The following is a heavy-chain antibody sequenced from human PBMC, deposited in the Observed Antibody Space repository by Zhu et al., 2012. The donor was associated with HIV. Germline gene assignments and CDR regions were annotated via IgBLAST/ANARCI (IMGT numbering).Heavy chain of an antibody. CDR3: AKALHLVVESALPRDAFDV. D-gene: IGHD2-21*02. J-gene: IGHJ3*01. CDR2: ISGSGGRA. Sequence: EVRLLESGGDLVQPGGSLRLSCAASGLTFSAYSMSWVRQAPGKGLEWVPIISGSGGRADYADSVEGRFTISRDNSNNILYLQMNDPRAEDTAPYYCAKALHLVVESALPRDAFDVWGQGTVVTVSS. CDR1: GLTFSAYS. V-gene: IGHV3-23*01.